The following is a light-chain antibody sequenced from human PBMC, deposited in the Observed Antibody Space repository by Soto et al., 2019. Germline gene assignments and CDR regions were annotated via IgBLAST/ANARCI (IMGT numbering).Light chain of an antibody. CDR1: QSVSNNY. CDR3: QQYGSTET. CDR2: GAS. J-gene: IGKJ1*01. V-gene: IGKV3-20*01. Sequence: EIVLTKSPGTLSLSPGERATLSCRASQSVSNNYFAWYQQKPGQAPRLLIYGASNRATGIPDRFSGSGSGTDFTLTISILEPVDFAVAYCQQYGSTETFGQGSNVDIK.